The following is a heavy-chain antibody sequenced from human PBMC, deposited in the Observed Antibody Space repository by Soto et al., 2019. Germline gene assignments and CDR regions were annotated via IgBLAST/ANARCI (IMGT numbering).Heavy chain of an antibody. CDR2: ISSSGSTI. CDR3: ARGWGYCSSTSCYDYGDSLFDGHMDV. J-gene: IGHJ6*03. D-gene: IGHD2-2*01. CDR1: GFTFSDYY. Sequence: QVQLVESGGGLVKPGGSLRLSCAASGFTFSDYYMSWIRQAPGKGLEWVSYISSSGSTIYYADSVKGRFTISRDNAKNSLYLQMNSLRAEDTAVYYCARGWGYCSSTSCYDYGDSLFDGHMDVWGKGTTVTVSS. V-gene: IGHV3-11*01.